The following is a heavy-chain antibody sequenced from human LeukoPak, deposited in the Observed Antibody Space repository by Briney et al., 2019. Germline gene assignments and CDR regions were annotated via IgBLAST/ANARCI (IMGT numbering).Heavy chain of an antibody. V-gene: IGHV5-51*01. CDR2: IYPGDYDT. CDR3: SSGDTGMATSFDY. D-gene: IGHD5-18*01. J-gene: IGHJ4*02. Sequence: GESLKISCKGSGYSFTSYWIGWVRQMPGKGLEWMGIIYPGDYDTRYSTSFQGQVTLSASQSLSPAYPQWNSPKAPEHAKYYCSSGDTGMATSFDYWGQGTLVTVSS. CDR1: GYSFTSYW.